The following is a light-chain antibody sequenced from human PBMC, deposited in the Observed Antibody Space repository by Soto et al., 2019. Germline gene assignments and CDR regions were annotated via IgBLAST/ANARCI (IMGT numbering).Light chain of an antibody. CDR1: QSISTW. J-gene: IGKJ4*01. CDR3: QQYNTYPLT. Sequence: DIQMTQSPSTLSTSIGDRVTITCRASQSISTWLAWYQQKPGKAPKLLIYKASSLESGVSSRFSGSGSGTEFTLTISSLQPDDFATYYCQQYNTYPLTFGGGTTLEIK. CDR2: KAS. V-gene: IGKV1-5*03.